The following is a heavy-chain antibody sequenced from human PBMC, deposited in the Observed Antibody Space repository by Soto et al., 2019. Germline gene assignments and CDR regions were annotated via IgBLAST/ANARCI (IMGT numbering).Heavy chain of an antibody. CDR2: SNPNSSGT. CDR3: ARDLIVDGTDNYAMHX. D-gene: IGHD3-22*01. CDR1: GYSLRSNY. J-gene: IGHJ6*02. Sequence: ASVKVSCKASGYSLRSNYIHWVRQAPGQGLEWRGWSNPNSSGTVYAQKFQGRVTMTRDTSLTTVYMQLNRLTADDTAVYYCARDLIVDGTDNYAMHXWRQGTTFTIS. V-gene: IGHV1-2*02.